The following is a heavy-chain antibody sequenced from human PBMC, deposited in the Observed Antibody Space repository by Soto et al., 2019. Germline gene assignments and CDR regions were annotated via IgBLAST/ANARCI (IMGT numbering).Heavy chain of an antibody. CDR1: GFTFSDYN. CDR2: SSTTGSTT. V-gene: IGHV3-48*01. J-gene: IGHJ1*01. CDR3: VRAERLTCFGFRH. D-gene: IGHD3-16*01. Sequence: EVHLVESGGGLVQPGGSLRLSCVASGFTFSDYNMNWVRQAPGKGLAWVSYSSTTGSTTYYAYSVKGRFTISRDNAKNSQYLQMSSLRAEDTAVYYCVRAERLTCFGFRHCGQVTQVTVAS.